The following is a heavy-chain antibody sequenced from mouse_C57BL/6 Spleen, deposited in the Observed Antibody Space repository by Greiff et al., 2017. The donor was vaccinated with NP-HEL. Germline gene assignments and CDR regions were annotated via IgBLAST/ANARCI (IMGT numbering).Heavy chain of an antibody. CDR1: GYTFTDYN. V-gene: IGHV1-22*01. CDR3: ARWLLRYYYAMDY. CDR2: INPNNGGT. J-gene: IGHJ4*01. Sequence: EVKLQQSGPELVKPGASVKMSCKASGYTFTDYNMHWVKQSHGKSLEWIGYINPNNGGTSYNQKFKGKATLTVNKSSSTAYMELRSLTSEDSAVYYCARWLLRYYYAMDYWGQGTSVTVSS. D-gene: IGHD2-3*01.